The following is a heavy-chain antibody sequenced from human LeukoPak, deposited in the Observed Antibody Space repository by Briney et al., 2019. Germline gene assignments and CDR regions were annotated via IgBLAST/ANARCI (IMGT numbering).Heavy chain of an antibody. J-gene: IGHJ5*02. CDR2: IYTSGST. Sequence: SETLSLTCTVSGGSISSYYWSWIRQPAGKGLEWIGRIYTSGSTNYNPSLKSRVTMSVDTSKNQFSLKLSSVTAADTAVYYCARDWVIAAAGFTLNWFDPWGQGTLVTVSS. D-gene: IGHD6-13*01. V-gene: IGHV4-4*07. CDR1: GGSISSYY. CDR3: ARDWVIAAAGFTLNWFDP.